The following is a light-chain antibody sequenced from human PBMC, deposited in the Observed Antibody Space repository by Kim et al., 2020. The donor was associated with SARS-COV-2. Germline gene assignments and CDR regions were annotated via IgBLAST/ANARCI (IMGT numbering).Light chain of an antibody. CDR1: QNITNY. V-gene: IGKV1-39*01. CDR2: AAS. J-gene: IGKJ2*01. CDR3: QQGYRTPYT. Sequence: SVGDSVTLTCRASQNITNYLNGYQQNPGNAPKLLIYAASGWQSGVPSSFSGSGSGKKFPLTNGGHKREDFASYYCQQGYRTPYTSGRGTKLEI.